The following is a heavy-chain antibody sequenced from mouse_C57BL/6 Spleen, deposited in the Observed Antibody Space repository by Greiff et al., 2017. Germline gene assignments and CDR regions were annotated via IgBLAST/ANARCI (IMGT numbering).Heavy chain of an antibody. D-gene: IGHD1-1*01. CDR2: ISSGGDYI. CDR1: GFTFSSYA. Sequence: EVKVEESGEGLVKPGGSLKLSCAASGFTFSSYAMSWVRQTPEKRLEWVAYISSGGDYIYYADTVKGRFTISRDNARNTLYLQMSSLKSEDTAMYYCTRDYYGSSLDYWGQGTTLTVSS. CDR3: TRDYYGSSLDY. V-gene: IGHV5-9-1*02. J-gene: IGHJ2*01.